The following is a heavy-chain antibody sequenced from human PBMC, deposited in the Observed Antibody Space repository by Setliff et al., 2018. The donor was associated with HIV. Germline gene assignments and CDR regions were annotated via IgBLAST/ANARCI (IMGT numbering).Heavy chain of an antibody. CDR1: GYNFATYY. Sequence: PGESLKISCKTSGYNFATYYITWVRRMPGKGLEWIGRINPGDSDTGYSPSFQGQVTISADKSISTAYLQWSSLRASDTAMYYCTRRRRAPGTADLEAYWGQGTLVTVSS. D-gene: IGHD2-21*02. J-gene: IGHJ4*01. CDR2: INPGDSDT. V-gene: IGHV5-51*01. CDR3: TRRRRAPGTADLEAY.